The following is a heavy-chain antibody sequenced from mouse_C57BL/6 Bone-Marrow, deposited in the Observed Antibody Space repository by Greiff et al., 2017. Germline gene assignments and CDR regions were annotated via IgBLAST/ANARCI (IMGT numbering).Heavy chain of an antibody. J-gene: IGHJ3*01. V-gene: IGHV1-64*01. CDR3: AREGSLPVLSAY. CDR1: GYTFTSYW. CDR2: IHPNSGST. Sequence: VQLLQPGAELVKPGASVKLSCKASGYTFTSYWMHWVKQRPGQGLEWIGMIHPNSGSTNYNETFKSQDTLTVDKSSSTPYLQLSSLTSEDSAVYYFAREGSLPVLSAYWGQGTLVTVSA.